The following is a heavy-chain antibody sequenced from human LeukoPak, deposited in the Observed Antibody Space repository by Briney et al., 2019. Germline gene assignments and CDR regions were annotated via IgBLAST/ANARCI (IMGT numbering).Heavy chain of an antibody. Sequence: GASVKVSCKVSGYTLTELSMHWVRQAPGKGLEWMGGFDPEDGETIYAQKLQGRVTMTTDTSTSTAYMELRSLRSDDTAVYYCARDTVTTGHNYYYMDVWGKGTTVTVSS. J-gene: IGHJ6*03. V-gene: IGHV1-24*01. CDR2: FDPEDGET. D-gene: IGHD4-11*01. CDR1: GYTLTELS. CDR3: ARDTVTTGHNYYYMDV.